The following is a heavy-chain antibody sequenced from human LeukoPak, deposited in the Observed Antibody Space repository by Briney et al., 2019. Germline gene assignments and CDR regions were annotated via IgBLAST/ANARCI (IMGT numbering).Heavy chain of an antibody. Sequence: ASVKVSCKASGYTFTSYGISWVRQAPGQGLEWMGWISAYNGNTNYAQKLQGRVTMTTDTSTSTAYMELSSLRSEDTAVYYCARARYSSGWYVTFDYWGQGTLVTVSS. D-gene: IGHD6-19*01. CDR1: GYTFTSYG. J-gene: IGHJ4*02. CDR3: ARARYSSGWYVTFDY. CDR2: ISAYNGNT. V-gene: IGHV1-18*01.